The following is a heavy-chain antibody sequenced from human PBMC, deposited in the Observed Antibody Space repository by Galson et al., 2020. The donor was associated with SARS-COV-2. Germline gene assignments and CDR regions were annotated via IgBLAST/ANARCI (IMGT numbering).Heavy chain of an antibody. CDR2: IKEDGSEK. CDR3: ARELGGGDYNYYYAMDD. J-gene: IGHJ6*02. Sequence: GGSLRLSCAASGFTFSRYWMSWVRQAPGKGLEWVANIKEDGSEKYYVDSVKGRFSISRDNAKKSLYLQMNSLRAEDTAVYYCARELGGGDYNYYYAMDDWGQGTTVTVSS. V-gene: IGHV3-7*01. CDR1: GFTFSRYW. D-gene: IGHD2-21*02.